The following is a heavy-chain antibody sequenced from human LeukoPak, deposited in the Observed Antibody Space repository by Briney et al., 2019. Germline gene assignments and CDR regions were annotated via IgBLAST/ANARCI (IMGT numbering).Heavy chain of an antibody. Sequence: SETLSLTCRVSSASISRSSYYWGWIRPAPGKGLEWIGSFSNSGTTYYRSSLKSRVTISVDTSKNQFSLRMNSVTAADTGVYYCAGESPNKDLAENYYYYYMDVWGKGTTVAVSS. CDR1: SASISRSSYY. V-gene: IGHV4-39*01. CDR3: AGESPNKDLAENYYYYYMDV. J-gene: IGHJ6*03. CDR2: FSNSGTT. D-gene: IGHD3-10*01.